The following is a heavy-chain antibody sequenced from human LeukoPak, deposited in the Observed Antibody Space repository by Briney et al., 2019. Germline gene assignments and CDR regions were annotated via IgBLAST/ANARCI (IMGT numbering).Heavy chain of an antibody. Sequence: GRSLRLSCTASGFTFGDYAMSWVRQAPGKGLEWVGFIRSKAYGGTTEYAASVKGRFTISRDDSKSIAYLQMNSLKTEDTAVYYCTRGKVPAARNYYYYGMDVWGQRDHGHRLL. J-gene: IGHJ6*01. D-gene: IGHD2-2*01. CDR3: TRGKVPAARNYYYYGMDV. CDR1: GFTFGDYA. V-gene: IGHV3-49*04. CDR2: IRSKAYGGTT.